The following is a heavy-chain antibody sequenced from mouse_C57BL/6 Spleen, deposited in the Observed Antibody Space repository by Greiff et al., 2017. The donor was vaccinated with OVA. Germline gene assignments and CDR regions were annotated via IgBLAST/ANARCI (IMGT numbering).Heavy chain of an antibody. Sequence: VQLQQSGPELVKPGASVKLSCKASGYTFTSYDINWVKQRPGQGLEWIGWIYPRDGSTKYNEKFKGKATLTVDTSSSTAYMELHSLTSEDSAVYFCARWGYSNYYAMDYWGQGTSVTVSS. V-gene: IGHV1-85*01. D-gene: IGHD2-5*01. CDR1: GYTFTSYD. CDR3: ARWGYSNYYAMDY. J-gene: IGHJ4*01. CDR2: IYPRDGST.